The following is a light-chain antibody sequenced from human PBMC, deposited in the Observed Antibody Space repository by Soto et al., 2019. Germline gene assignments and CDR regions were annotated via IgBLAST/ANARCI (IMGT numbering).Light chain of an antibody. J-gene: IGLJ1*01. Sequence: QSALTQPASVSGSPGQSITISCTGTSSDVGTYNYVSWYQQHPGKAPKLMIYDVRSRPSGVSDRFSGSKSGNTASLTISGGQGQDEADYYCSSYSSSGTLVFGTAAKGTVL. V-gene: IGLV2-14*03. CDR1: SSDVGTYNY. CDR2: DVR. CDR3: SSYSSSGTLV.